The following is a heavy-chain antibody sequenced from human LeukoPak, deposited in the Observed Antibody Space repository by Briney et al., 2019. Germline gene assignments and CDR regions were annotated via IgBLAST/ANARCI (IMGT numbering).Heavy chain of an antibody. J-gene: IGHJ4*02. V-gene: IGHV4-59*01. D-gene: IGHD5-12*01. Sequence: SETLSLTCTVSGGSISTYDWSWIRQPPGKGLEWIGHIYYSGSTNYNPSLKSRVTMSVDTSKNQFSLKLSSVTAADTAVYYCARGGGGYAFDYWGQGTLVTVSS. CDR1: GGSISTYD. CDR2: IYYSGST. CDR3: ARGGGGYAFDY.